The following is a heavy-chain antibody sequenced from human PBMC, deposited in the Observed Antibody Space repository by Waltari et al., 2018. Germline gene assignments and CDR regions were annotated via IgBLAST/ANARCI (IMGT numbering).Heavy chain of an antibody. CDR3: ARDPLYFYDSRGYYAEDY. V-gene: IGHV3-21*01. J-gene: IGHJ4*02. CDR2: ITTSNNV. D-gene: IGHD3-22*01. CDR1: GFTFSSYG. Sequence: EVQLVESGGGMVKPGGSLRLSCEDSGFTFSSYGMNWVRQAHGKGLAWVSSITTSNNVYDADSGKGRFTISRDNAKTSVSLQIDSLRADDTAVYYCARDPLYFYDSRGYYAEDYWGQGTLVTVSS.